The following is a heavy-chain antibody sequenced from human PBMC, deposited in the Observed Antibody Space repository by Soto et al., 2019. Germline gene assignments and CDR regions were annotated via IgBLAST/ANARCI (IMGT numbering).Heavy chain of an antibody. CDR2: INHSGST. V-gene: IGHV4-34*01. Sequence: SETLSLTCAVYGGSLSGYYWSWIRQPPGKGLEWIGEINHSGSTNYNPSLKSRVTISVDTSKNQFSLKLSSVTAADTAVYYCARGKKIAVVTWGQGTLVTVSS. CDR1: GGSLSGYY. CDR3: ARGKKIAVVT. J-gene: IGHJ5*02. D-gene: IGHD6-19*01.